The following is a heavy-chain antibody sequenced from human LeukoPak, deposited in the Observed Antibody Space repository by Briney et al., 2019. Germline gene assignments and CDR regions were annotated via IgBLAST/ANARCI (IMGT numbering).Heavy chain of an antibody. CDR2: IYTSGST. J-gene: IGHJ3*02. V-gene: IGHV4-4*07. CDR1: GGSISSYY. Sequence: SETLSLTCTVSGGSISSYYWSWIRQPAGKGLEWIGRIYTSGSTNYNPSLKSRVSMSVDTSKNQFSLNLTSVSAADTAVYYCATSYSDTYYLAFDIWGRGTMVTVSS. D-gene: IGHD1-26*01. CDR3: ATSYSDTYYLAFDI.